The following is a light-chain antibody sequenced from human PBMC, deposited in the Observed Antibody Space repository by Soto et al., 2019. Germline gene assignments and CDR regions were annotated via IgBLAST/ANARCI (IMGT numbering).Light chain of an antibody. CDR3: SLKTSSVTWV. CDR2: QVS. V-gene: IGLV2-18*01. J-gene: IGLJ3*02. Sequence: QSVLTQPPSVSGSPGQSVTISCTGTSIDVGNFDLVSWYQQPPGTAPKLLIYQVSNRPSGVPDRFSGSQSGNTASLTISGLQAEDEADYYCSLKTSSVTWVFGGGTKVTV. CDR1: SIDVGNFDL.